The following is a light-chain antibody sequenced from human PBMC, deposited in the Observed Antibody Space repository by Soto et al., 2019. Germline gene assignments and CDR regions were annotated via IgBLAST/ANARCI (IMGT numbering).Light chain of an antibody. CDR1: NSDVGRYNS. CDR3: SSYTDSSNYV. Sequence: QSVLTQPHSVSGSPGQSVTISCTGTNSDVGRYNSVSWYQQLPGKAPQLIISAVRQRPSGVPDRFSGSKSGNTASLTISGLQTDDEADYYCSSYTDSSNYVFGTGTKVTVL. J-gene: IGLJ1*01. CDR2: AVR. V-gene: IGLV2-11*01.